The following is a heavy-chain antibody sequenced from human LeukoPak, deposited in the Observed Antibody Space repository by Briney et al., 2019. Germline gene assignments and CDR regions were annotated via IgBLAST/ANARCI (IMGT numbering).Heavy chain of an antibody. Sequence: SETLSLTCDVSGVSFSTYYWSWIRQSPEKGLEWIGEVNHSGYTDYNPSLKGRVTISVDTSKNQFSLKLSSVTAADTAVYYCARQLYGSDYWGQGTLVTVSS. CDR3: ARQLYGSDY. V-gene: IGHV4-34*01. CDR2: VNHSGYT. J-gene: IGHJ4*02. CDR1: GVSFSTYY. D-gene: IGHD4-17*01.